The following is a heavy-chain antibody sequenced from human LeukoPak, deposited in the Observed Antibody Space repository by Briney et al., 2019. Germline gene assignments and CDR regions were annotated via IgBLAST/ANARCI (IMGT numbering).Heavy chain of an antibody. CDR2: ISAYNDNT. J-gene: IGHJ6*03. CDR1: GYTFTSYG. Sequence: ASVKVSCKSSGYTFTSYGISWVRQAPGQGLEWMGWISAYNDNTNYTQKLRGRVTMTTDTSTSTAYMELRSLSSDDTAVYYCARVSPPLPENDYDILTGYYQKYYYYYMDVWGKGTTVTISS. D-gene: IGHD3-9*01. CDR3: ARVSPPLPENDYDILTGYYQKYYYYYMDV. V-gene: IGHV1-18*01.